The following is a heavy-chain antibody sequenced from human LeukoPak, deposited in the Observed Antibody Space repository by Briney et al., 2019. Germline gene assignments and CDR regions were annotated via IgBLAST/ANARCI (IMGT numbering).Heavy chain of an antibody. V-gene: IGHV1-2*02. D-gene: IGHD1-26*01. CDR1: GYTFTSYG. CDR2: INPNSGGT. J-gene: IGHJ4*02. CDR3: ARAESGSPDY. Sequence: ASVKVSCKASGYTFTSYGISWVRQAPGQGLEWMGWINPNSGGTNYAQKFQGRVTMTRDTSISTAYMELSRLRSDDTAVYYCARAESGSPDYWGQGTLVTVSS.